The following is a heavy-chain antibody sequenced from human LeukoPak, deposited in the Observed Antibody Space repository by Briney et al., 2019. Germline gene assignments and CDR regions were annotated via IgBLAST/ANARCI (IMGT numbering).Heavy chain of an antibody. Sequence: HPGGSLRLSCAASGFSFSSYAMSWVRQAPGKGLEWVSAISGSGSSTYYADSVKGRFTISRDNSKDTLYLQMNSLRAEDMAVYYCAKDARGYTRPIDYWGQGTLVTVSS. J-gene: IGHJ4*02. CDR3: AKDARGYTRPIDY. D-gene: IGHD5-18*01. V-gene: IGHV3-23*01. CDR2: ISGSGSST. CDR1: GFSFSSYA.